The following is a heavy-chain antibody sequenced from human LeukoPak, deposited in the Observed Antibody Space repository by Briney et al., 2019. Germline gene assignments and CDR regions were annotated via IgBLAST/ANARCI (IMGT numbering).Heavy chain of an antibody. J-gene: IGHJ4*02. Sequence: GGSLRLSCAASGFTFSDYYMSWIRQAPGKGLEWVSYISSSGSTIYYADSVKGRFTISRDNAKNSLYLQMNSLRAEDTAVYHWAGGRVAATEAPGGQEPLVTVSS. CDR2: ISSSGSTI. D-gene: IGHD2-15*01. CDR1: GFTFSDYY. V-gene: IGHV3-11*01. CDR3: AGGRVAATEAP.